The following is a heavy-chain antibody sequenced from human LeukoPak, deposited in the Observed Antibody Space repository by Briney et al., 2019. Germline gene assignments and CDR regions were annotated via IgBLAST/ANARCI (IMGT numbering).Heavy chain of an antibody. J-gene: IGHJ6*02. V-gene: IGHV4-4*07. CDR2: IYTSGNT. D-gene: IGHD1-14*01. CDR3: ARSRSDLMSYYYYGLDV. CDR1: GASISSYY. Sequence: SETLSLTCTVSGASISSYYWSWIRQPAGKGLEWIGRIYTSGNTNYSPSLKSRVTMSVDTSKNQFSLKLSSVTAADTAVYYCARSRSDLMSYYYYGLDVWGQGTTVTVSS.